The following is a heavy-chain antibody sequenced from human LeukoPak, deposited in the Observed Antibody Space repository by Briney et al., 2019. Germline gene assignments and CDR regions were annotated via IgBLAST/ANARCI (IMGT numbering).Heavy chain of an antibody. J-gene: IGHJ5*02. V-gene: IGHV3-23*01. CDR1: GFTFSSYA. CDR2: ISGSGAST. CDR3: TKEDPRFDP. Sequence: GASLRLSCAASGFTFSSYAMSWVRQAPGKGLEWLSAISGSGASTHYADSVRGRFTISRDNSKSTLYLQMNSLRADDTAVYYCTKEDPRFDPWGQGTLVTVSS.